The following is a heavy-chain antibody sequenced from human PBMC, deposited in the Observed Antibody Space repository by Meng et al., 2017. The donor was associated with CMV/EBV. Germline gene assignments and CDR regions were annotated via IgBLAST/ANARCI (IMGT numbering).Heavy chain of an antibody. CDR3: ALAEYSSSLFDY. Sequence: VQLVQSGAEVKKPGASVKLSGKASGYTFTSYYMHWVRQAPGQGLEWMGIINPSGGSTSYAQKFQGRVTMTRDTSTSTVYMELSSLRSEDTAVYYCALAEYSSSLFDYWGQGTLVTVSS. J-gene: IGHJ4*02. CDR2: INPSGGST. D-gene: IGHD6-13*01. V-gene: IGHV1-46*01. CDR1: GYTFTSYY.